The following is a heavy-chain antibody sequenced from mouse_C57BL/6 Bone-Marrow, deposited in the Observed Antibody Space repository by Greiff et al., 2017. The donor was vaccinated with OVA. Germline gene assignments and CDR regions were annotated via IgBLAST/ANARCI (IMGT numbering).Heavy chain of an antibody. Sequence: QLQQPGAELVKPGASVKLSCKASGYTFTSYWMHWVKQRPGQGLEWIGMIHPNSGSTNYNEKFKSKATLTVDKSSSTAYMQLSSLTSEDSAVYYCARWDYYYGSDWYFDVWGTGTTVTVSS. D-gene: IGHD1-1*01. CDR3: ARWDYYYGSDWYFDV. CDR2: IHPNSGST. J-gene: IGHJ1*03. V-gene: IGHV1-64*01. CDR1: GYTFTSYW.